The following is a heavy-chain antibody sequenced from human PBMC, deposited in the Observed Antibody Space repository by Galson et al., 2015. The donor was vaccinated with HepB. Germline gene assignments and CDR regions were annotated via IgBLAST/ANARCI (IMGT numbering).Heavy chain of an antibody. CDR2: IRYDGSNK. CDR3: AKDGYYDFWSGYYTGYSGLHYYMDV. CDR1: GFTFSDYY. Sequence: SLRLSCAASGFTFSDYYMSWIRQAPGKGLEWVAFIRYDGSNKYYADSVKGRFTISRDNSKNTLYLQMNSLRAEDTAVYYCAKDGYYDFWSGYYTGYSGLHYYMDVWGKGTTVTVSS. J-gene: IGHJ6*03. V-gene: IGHV3-30*02. D-gene: IGHD3-3*01.